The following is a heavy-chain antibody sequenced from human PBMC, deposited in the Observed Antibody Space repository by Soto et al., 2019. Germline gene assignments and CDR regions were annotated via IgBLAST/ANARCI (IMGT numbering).Heavy chain of an antibody. CDR2: INPGGGST. D-gene: IGHD6-19*01. CDR1: GYTFTNFF. V-gene: IGHV1-46*01. CDR3: ARDLGSLVAVAGTCYFDY. Sequence: QVQLVQSGAEVKGPGASVKISCKASGYTFTNFFIHWVRQAPGQGPEWMGIINPGGGSTDYAQKFKGRVTLTRDASTNTVHMELSSLRSEDTAVYYCARDLGSLVAVAGTCYFDYWGQGTLVTVSS. J-gene: IGHJ4*02.